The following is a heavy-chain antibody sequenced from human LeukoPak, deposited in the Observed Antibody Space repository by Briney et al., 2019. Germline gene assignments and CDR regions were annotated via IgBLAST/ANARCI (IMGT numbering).Heavy chain of an antibody. J-gene: IGHJ4*02. CDR2: IIPIFGTA. CDR1: GGTFSSYA. D-gene: IGHD6-13*01. Sequence: ASVKVSCKASGGTFSSYAISWVRQAPGQGLEWMGGIIPIFGTANYAQKFQGRVAITTDESTSTAYMELSSLRSEDTAVYYCASGGSSWPNEFDYWGQGTLVTVSS. V-gene: IGHV1-69*05. CDR3: ASGGSSWPNEFDY.